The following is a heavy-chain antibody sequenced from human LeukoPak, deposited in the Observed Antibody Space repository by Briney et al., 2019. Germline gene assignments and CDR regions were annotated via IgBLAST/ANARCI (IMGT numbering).Heavy chain of an antibody. CDR1: GGSISGNY. Sequence: PSETLSLTCTVSGGSISGNYWSWIRQSPGKGLEWIGYIYYSGSTSYNLSLKSRVTISVDTPKNQFSLKVNSVNAADTAVYYCARDRSAFDPWGQGTLVTVSS. D-gene: IGHD1-26*01. J-gene: IGHJ5*02. CDR3: ARDRSAFDP. CDR2: IYYSGST. V-gene: IGHV4-59*01.